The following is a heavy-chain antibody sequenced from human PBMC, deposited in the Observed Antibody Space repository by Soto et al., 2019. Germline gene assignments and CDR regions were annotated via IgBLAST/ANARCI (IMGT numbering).Heavy chain of an antibody. CDR2: ISAYNGNT. CDR1: GYTFTSYG. Sequence: ASVKVSCKASGYTFTSYGISWVRQAPGQGLEWMGWISAYNGNTNYAQKLQGRVTMTTDTSTTTAYMDLRSLRSDDTAVYYCARAYSSGYYFYYYGMDVWGQGTTVTVSS. J-gene: IGHJ6*02. V-gene: IGHV1-18*01. CDR3: ARAYSSGYYFYYYGMDV. D-gene: IGHD6-19*01.